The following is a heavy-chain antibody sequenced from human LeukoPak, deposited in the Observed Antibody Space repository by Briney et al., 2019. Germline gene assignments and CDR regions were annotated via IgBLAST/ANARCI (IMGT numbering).Heavy chain of an antibody. Sequence: PSETLSLTCAVSGASISSSNYYWGWVRQSPGKGLEWIGNIYSSGNTYYNASLKSRVTMYIDTSENQFSLGLSPVTAPDTAMYYCARRRRRAPYDYVWGSFPPGAFDIWGQGTMVTVSS. CDR2: IYSSGNT. CDR3: ARRRRRAPYDYVWGSFPPGAFDI. D-gene: IGHD3-16*01. CDR1: GASISSSNYY. V-gene: IGHV4-39*01. J-gene: IGHJ3*02.